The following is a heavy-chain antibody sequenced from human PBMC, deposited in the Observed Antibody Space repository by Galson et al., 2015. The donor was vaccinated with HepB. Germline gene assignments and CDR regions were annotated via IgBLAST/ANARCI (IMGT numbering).Heavy chain of an antibody. CDR3: AKDPYCSGGSCYSGAFDI. Sequence: SLRLSCAASGFTFSSYAMHWVRQAPGKGLEWVAVISYDGSNKYYADSVKGRFTISRDNSKNTLYLQMNSLRAEDTAVYYCAKDPYCSGGSCYSGAFDIWGQGTMVTVSS. D-gene: IGHD2-15*01. CDR2: ISYDGSNK. J-gene: IGHJ3*02. V-gene: IGHV3-30-3*01. CDR1: GFTFSSYA.